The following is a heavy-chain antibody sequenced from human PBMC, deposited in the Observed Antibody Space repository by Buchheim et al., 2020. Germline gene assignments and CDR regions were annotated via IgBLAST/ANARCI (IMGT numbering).Heavy chain of an antibody. D-gene: IGHD3-16*01. CDR2: TYHSGSP. J-gene: IGHJ4*02. Sequence: QLQLQESDSGLVKPSQTLSLTCAVSGDPITSGPYSWSWVRQRPGKGLEWIGYTYHSGSPNYNPSLKSRVIISVDKSMNQFSLNLRSMTAADTAVYYCARGYRFAYYFDYWGQGTL. V-gene: IGHV4-30-2*01. CDR3: ARGYRFAYYFDY. CDR1: GDPITSGPYS.